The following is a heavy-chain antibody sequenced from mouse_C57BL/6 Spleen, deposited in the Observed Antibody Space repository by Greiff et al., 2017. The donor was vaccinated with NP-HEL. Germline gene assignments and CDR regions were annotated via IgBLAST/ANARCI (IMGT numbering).Heavy chain of an antibody. CDR3: ARGDYDATYCDY. J-gene: IGHJ2*01. Sequence: VQLQQSGAELARPGASVKLSCKASGYTFTSYGLSWVKQSTGQGLEWIGEIYPRSGNTYYNEKFKGKATLTADKSSSTADMELRSLTSEDSAVYCCARGDYDATYCDYWGQGTTLTVSS. CDR1: GYTFTSYG. D-gene: IGHD2-4*01. CDR2: IYPRSGNT. V-gene: IGHV1-81*01.